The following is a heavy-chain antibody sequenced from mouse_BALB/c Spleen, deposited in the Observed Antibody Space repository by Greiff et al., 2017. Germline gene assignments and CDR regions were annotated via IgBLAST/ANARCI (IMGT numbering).Heavy chain of an antibody. V-gene: IGHV3-2*02. Sequence: EVKLMESGPGLVKPSQSLSLTCTVTGYSITSDYAWNWIRQFPGNQLEWLGYISYSGSTSYNPSLKSRISITRDTSKNQFFLQLNSVTTEDTATYYCARGGGPFAYWGQGTLVTVSA. CDR2: ISYSGST. CDR1: GYSITSDYA. CDR3: ARGGGPFAY. J-gene: IGHJ3*01.